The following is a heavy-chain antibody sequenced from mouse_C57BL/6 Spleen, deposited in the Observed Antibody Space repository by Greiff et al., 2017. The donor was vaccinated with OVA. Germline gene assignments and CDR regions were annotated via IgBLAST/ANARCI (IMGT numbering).Heavy chain of an antibody. Sequence: DVKLQESGPGLVKPSQSLSLTCSVTGYSITSGYYWHWIRQFPGNKLEWMGYISYDGSNNYNPSLKNRISITRDTSKNQFFLKLNSVTTEDTATYYCARGSVWGTGTTVTVSS. CDR2: ISYDGSN. CDR1: GYSITSGYY. CDR3: ARGSV. V-gene: IGHV3-6*01. J-gene: IGHJ1*03.